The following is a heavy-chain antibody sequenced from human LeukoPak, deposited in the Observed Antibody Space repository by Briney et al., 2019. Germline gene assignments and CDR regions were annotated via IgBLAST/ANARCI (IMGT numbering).Heavy chain of an antibody. Sequence: LRASVKVSCKASGYTFTSYGISWVRQAPGQGLEWMGWISAYNGNTNYAQKLQGRVTMTTDTSTSTAYMELRSLRSDDTAVYYCARFPTYSGYESNWFDPRGQGTLVTVSS. D-gene: IGHD5-12*01. J-gene: IGHJ5*02. CDR3: ARFPTYSGYESNWFDP. CDR1: GYTFTSYG. CDR2: ISAYNGNT. V-gene: IGHV1-18*04.